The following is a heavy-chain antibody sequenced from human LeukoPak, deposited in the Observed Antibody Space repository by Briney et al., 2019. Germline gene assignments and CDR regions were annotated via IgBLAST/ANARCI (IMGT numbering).Heavy chain of an antibody. CDR3: AREPRYYYDSSGYLDY. J-gene: IGHJ4*02. D-gene: IGHD3-22*01. V-gene: IGHV1-18*01. CDR2: ISAYNGNT. Sequence: ASVKVSCKASGYTFTSYGISWVRQAPGQGLEWMGWISAYNGNTNYAQKLQGRVTMTTDTSTSTAYMELRSLRSDDTAVYYCAREPRYYYDSSGYLDYWGQGTLVTVSS. CDR1: GYTFTSYG.